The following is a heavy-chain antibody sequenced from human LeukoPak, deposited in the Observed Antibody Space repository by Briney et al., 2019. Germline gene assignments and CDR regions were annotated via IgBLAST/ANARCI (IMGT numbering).Heavy chain of an antibody. CDR3: ARLGAWFGELTWFDP. V-gene: IGHV4-59*08. D-gene: IGHD3-10*01. Sequence: SETLSLTCTVSGGSISSYYWSWVRQPPGKGLEWIGYIYYSGSTNYNPSLKSRVTISVDTSKNQFSLKLSSVTAADTAVYYCARLGAWFGELTWFDPWGQGALVTVSS. CDR2: IYYSGST. J-gene: IGHJ5*02. CDR1: GGSISSYY.